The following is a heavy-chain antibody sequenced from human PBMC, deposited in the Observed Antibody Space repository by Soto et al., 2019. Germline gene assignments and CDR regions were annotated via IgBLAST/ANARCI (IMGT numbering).Heavy chain of an antibody. CDR3: ASDLYYYHHCSAP. Sequence: PGGSLRLACAASGFSRGLWIHWVRQAPGKGLEWVARIDIDGRVTSYADSVKGRFTISRDNAKNSLYLQMNGLRAEDTAVYYCASDLYYYHHCSAPWGKGTLVPVSS. D-gene: IGHD3-10*01. CDR1: GFSRGLW. J-gene: IGHJ5*02. V-gene: IGHV3-74*01. CDR2: IDIDGRVT.